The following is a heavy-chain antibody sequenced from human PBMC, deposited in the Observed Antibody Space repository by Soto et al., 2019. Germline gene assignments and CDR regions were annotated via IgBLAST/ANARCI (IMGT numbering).Heavy chain of an antibody. J-gene: IGHJ4*02. V-gene: IGHV3-73*01. Sequence: EVQLVESGGGLVQPGESLKLSCAVSGFTFSGSAMHWVRQASGKGLEWVGRIRSKANXYATAYAXSVKGRFTXSRDXXXXXAXLXMNXLKSXDTAVYYCTRGYGDYVRDYWGQGTLVTVSS. CDR3: TRGYGDYVRDY. D-gene: IGHD4-17*01. CDR1: GFTFSGSA. CDR2: IRSKANXYAT.